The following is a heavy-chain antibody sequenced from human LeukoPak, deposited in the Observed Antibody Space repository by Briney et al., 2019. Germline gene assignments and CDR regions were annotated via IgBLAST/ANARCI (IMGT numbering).Heavy chain of an antibody. D-gene: IGHD2-21*02. CDR3: AKAGHCGGDCYSIMDY. V-gene: IGHV3-30*18. CDR1: GFTFSSYG. CDR2: ISYDGRTK. J-gene: IGHJ4*02. Sequence: VQPGRSLRLSCAASGFTFSSYGMHWVRQAPGKGLEWVAVISYDGRTKYYAGSVNGRFSISRDNSKNTLYLQMNSLRAEDTAVYYCAKAGHCGGDCYSIMDYWGQGTLVTVSS.